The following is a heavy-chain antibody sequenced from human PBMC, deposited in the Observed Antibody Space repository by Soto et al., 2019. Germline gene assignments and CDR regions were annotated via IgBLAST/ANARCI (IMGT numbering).Heavy chain of an antibody. CDR2: VYYNGFT. J-gene: IGHJ5*02. Sequence: PSETLSLTCTVSGGSISSSSYYWAWNRQSPGKGLEWIGSVYYNGFTYYNPSLKSRVTISVDTSKNQFSLKLTSVTAADTAVYYCARMGDFWSGPGELDPWGQGTPVTVSS. CDR1: GGSISSSSYY. D-gene: IGHD3-3*01. CDR3: ARMGDFWSGPGELDP. V-gene: IGHV4-39*01.